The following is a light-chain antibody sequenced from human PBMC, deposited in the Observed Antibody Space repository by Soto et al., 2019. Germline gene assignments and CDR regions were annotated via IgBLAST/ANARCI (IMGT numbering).Light chain of an antibody. CDR1: QSISSY. CDR3: QQSYSSLRT. V-gene: IGKV1-39*01. J-gene: IGKJ1*01. CDR2: AAS. Sequence: DIQMTQCPSSLSASVGDRVTITCRASQSISSYLNWYQQKPGKAPKLLIYAASNLQSGVPSRFSGSGSGTDFTLTISSLQPEDFATYYCQQSYSSLRTFGQGTKVDIK.